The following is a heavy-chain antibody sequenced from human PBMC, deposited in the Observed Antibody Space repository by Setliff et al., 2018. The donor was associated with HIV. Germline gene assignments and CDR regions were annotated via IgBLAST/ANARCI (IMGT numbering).Heavy chain of an antibody. CDR1: GFTFHAYT. CDR3: ARSTYYYDETSGYKAYYFDY. V-gene: IGHV3-43*01. J-gene: IGHJ4*02. Sequence: PGGSLRLSCAASGFTFHAYTMQWVRQAPGKGLEWVSIVTWDGGTTKYADSVKGRFTISRDKSKNSLYLESNSRRTEDTAFYYCARSTYYYDETSGYKAYYFDYWGQGTEVTVSS. CDR2: VTWDGGTT. D-gene: IGHD3-22*01.